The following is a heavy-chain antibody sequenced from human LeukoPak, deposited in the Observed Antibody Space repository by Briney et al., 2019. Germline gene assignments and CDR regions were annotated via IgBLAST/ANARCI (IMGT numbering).Heavy chain of an antibody. D-gene: IGHD6-19*01. CDR3: ARDKRVAVAGTYIYYYYMDV. Sequence: SETLSLTCTVSGGSISSYYWSWIRQPAGKGLEWIGCIYISGSGSTNYNPSLKSRVTMSVDTSKNPFSLKLSSVTAADTAVYYCARDKRVAVAGTYIYYYYMDVWGNGTTVTISS. CDR1: GGSISSYY. J-gene: IGHJ6*03. CDR2: IYISGSGST. V-gene: IGHV4-4*07.